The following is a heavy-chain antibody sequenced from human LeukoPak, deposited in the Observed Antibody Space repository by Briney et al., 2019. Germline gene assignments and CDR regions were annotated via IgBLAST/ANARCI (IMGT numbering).Heavy chain of an antibody. V-gene: IGHV3-48*01. J-gene: IGHJ4*02. D-gene: IGHD5-18*01. CDR3: ARDHNYAFDY. CDR2: ISSISGTI. Sequence: GGSLRLSCAASGFTFRRYSMNCVRQAPGKGLEWVSYISSISGTINYADSVKGRFTISGDNARNSLFLQMNSLRAEDTAVYYCARDHNYAFDYWGQGTLVTVSS. CDR1: GFTFRRYS.